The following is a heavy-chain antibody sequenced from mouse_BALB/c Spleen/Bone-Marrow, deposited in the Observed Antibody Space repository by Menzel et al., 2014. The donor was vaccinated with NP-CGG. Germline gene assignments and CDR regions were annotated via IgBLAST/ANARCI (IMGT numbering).Heavy chain of an antibody. CDR2: INTGGTYI. J-gene: IGHJ1*01. V-gene: IGHV5-9-3*01. CDR3: ARPRMITTYFDV. Sequence: EVQGVESGGGLVKPGGSLKLSCAASGLTFSTYAMSWVRQTPEKRLEWVATINTGGTYIYYADSVKGRFTISRDNAKNTLYLQMSSLRSEDTAMFYCARPRMITTYFDVWGAGTTVTVSS. D-gene: IGHD2-4*01. CDR1: GLTFSTYA.